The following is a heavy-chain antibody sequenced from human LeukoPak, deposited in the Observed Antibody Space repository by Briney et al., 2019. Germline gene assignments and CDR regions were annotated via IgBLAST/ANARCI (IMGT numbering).Heavy chain of an antibody. J-gene: IGHJ6*03. CDR1: GYTFTSYG. CDR2: ISAYNGNT. V-gene: IGHV1-18*01. CDR3: ARARTRILYMDV. D-gene: IGHD1-7*01. Sequence: ASVKVSCKASGYTFTSYGISWVRQAPGQGLDGMGWISAYNGNTNYAQKLQGRVTMTTDTSKSTAYMELRSLRSDDTAVYYCARARTRILYMDVWGKGTTVTVSS.